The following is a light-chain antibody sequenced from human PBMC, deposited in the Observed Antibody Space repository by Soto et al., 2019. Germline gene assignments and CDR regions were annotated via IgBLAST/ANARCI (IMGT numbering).Light chain of an antibody. CDR1: SSNIGSNT. Sequence: QAVVTQPPSASGTPGQRVTISCSGSSSNIGSNTVNWYQQLPGTAPKLLIYNNNQRPSGVPDRFSGSKSGTSASLAICGLQSEDEADYYCAAWDDSLNGLVFGTGTKLTVL. J-gene: IGLJ1*01. CDR3: AAWDDSLNGLV. V-gene: IGLV1-44*01. CDR2: NNN.